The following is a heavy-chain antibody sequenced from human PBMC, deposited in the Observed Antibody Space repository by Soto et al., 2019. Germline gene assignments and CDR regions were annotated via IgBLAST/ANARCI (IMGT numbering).Heavy chain of an antibody. CDR3: AKDRVLWFGELSPFDY. J-gene: IGHJ4*02. V-gene: IGHV3-23*01. CDR1: GFTFSSYA. CDR2: ISGSGGST. D-gene: IGHD3-10*01. Sequence: EVQLLESGGGLVQPGGSLRLSCAASGFTFSSYAMSWVRQAPGKGLEWVSAISGSGGSTYYADSVKGRFTISRDISKNTLYLQMNSLRAEDTAVYYCAKDRVLWFGELSPFDYWGQGTLVTVSS.